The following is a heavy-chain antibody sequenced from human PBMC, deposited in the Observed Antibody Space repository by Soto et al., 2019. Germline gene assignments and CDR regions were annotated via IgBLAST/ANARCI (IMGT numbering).Heavy chain of an antibody. Sequence: EVQLVESGGGLVQPGGSLRLSCAASGFTFSSYDMHWVRQATGKGLEWVSAIGTAGDTYYPGSVKGRFTISRENGKNSLYLQMNSLRAGDTAVYYCARGRSGSYFDYWGQGTLVTVSS. CDR1: GFTFSSYD. CDR3: ARGRSGSYFDY. CDR2: IGTAGDT. V-gene: IGHV3-13*01. J-gene: IGHJ4*02.